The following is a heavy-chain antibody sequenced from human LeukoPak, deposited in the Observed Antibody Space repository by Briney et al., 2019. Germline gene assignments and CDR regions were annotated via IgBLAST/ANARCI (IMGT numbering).Heavy chain of an antibody. CDR3: ARDLGGSGTYSDY. J-gene: IGHJ4*02. CDR2: ISSSGTYI. V-gene: IGHV3-21*01. Sequence: GGSLRLSCAASGFTFRSYSMNWVRQAPGKGLEWVSSISSSGTYIYYADSLKGRFTISRDNAKNSLYLQMNSQRAEDTAVYYCARDLGGSGTYSDYWGQGTLVTVSS. CDR1: GFTFRSYS. D-gene: IGHD3-10*01.